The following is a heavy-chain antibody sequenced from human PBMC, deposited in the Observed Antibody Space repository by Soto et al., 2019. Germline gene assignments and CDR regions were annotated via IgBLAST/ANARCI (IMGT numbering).Heavy chain of an antibody. D-gene: IGHD3-22*01. Sequence: QVQLVESGGGVVQPGRSLRLSCAASGFTFSSYGMHWVRQAPGKGLEWVAVISYDGSNKYYADSVKGRFTISRDNSKNTLYLQMYSLRAEDTAVYYCAKDGFNYYDSSGYYPAYNWFDPWGQGTLVTVSS. CDR3: AKDGFNYYDSSGYYPAYNWFDP. CDR2: ISYDGSNK. J-gene: IGHJ5*02. V-gene: IGHV3-30*18. CDR1: GFTFSSYG.